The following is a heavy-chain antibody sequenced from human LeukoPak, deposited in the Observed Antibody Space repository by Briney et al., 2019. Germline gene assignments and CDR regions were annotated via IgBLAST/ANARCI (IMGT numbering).Heavy chain of an antibody. Sequence: GGSLRLSCAASGFTFSNYWMHWFRQAPGKGLVWVSRINSDESSTVYADSVKGRFTISRDNAKNTLHLQMNSLRAEDTAVYYCARMVRGVIHAFDIWGQGTMVTVSS. CDR2: INSDESST. CDR1: GFTFSNYW. CDR3: ARMVRGVIHAFDI. J-gene: IGHJ3*02. V-gene: IGHV3-74*01. D-gene: IGHD3-10*01.